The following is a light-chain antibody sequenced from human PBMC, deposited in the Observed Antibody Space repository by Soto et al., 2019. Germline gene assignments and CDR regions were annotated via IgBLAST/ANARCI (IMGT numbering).Light chain of an antibody. CDR1: RSDVGRYDY. J-gene: IGLJ3*02. CDR2: EVI. CDR3: SSFTTSSTWV. Sequence: QSALTQPASVSGSPGQSITISCTGTRSDVGRYDYVSWFQQHPGRAPKLLIYEVINRPSGVSTRFSGSKSGNTASLTISGLQAEDEADFYCSSFTTSSTWVFGGGTKLTVL. V-gene: IGLV2-14*01.